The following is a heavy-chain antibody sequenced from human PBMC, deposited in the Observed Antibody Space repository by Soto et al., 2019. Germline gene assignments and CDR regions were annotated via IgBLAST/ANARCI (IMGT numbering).Heavy chain of an antibody. D-gene: IGHD4-17*01. CDR1: GYTFTSYD. CDR2: MNPNSGNT. J-gene: IGHJ6*03. V-gene: IGHV1-8*01. CDR3: ARESNDYGDYEYMDV. Sequence: GASVKLSCTASGYTFTSYDINWVRQATEQGLEWMGWMNPNSGNTGYAQKFQGRVTMTRNTSISTAYMELSSLRSEDTAVYYCARESNDYGDYEYMDVWGKGTTVTVSS.